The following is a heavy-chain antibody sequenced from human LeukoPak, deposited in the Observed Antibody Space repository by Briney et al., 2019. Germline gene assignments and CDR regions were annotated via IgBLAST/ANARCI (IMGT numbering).Heavy chain of an antibody. CDR3: AKDRLRFSY. Sequence: GGSLRLTCAASGFTLSSSWMSWVRQAPGKGLEWVANIKEDGSEKYYVDSVKGRFTISRDNAKNSLSLQMSSLRAEDTAVYYCAKDRLRFSYWGQGTLVTVSS. D-gene: IGHD3-16*01. J-gene: IGHJ4*02. CDR1: GFTLSSSW. V-gene: IGHV3-7*03. CDR2: IKEDGSEK.